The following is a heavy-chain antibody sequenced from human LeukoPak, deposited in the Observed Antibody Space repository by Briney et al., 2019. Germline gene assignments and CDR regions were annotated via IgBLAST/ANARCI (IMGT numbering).Heavy chain of an antibody. CDR1: GGSISSGGYY. Sequence: PSQTLSLTCAVSGGSISSGGYYWGWIRQPPGKGLEWIGSIYYSGSTYYNPSLKSRVTISVDTSKNQFSLKLSSVTAADTAVYYCARRRPRPAYYFDYWGQGTLVTVSS. CDR2: IYYSGST. V-gene: IGHV4-39*01. CDR3: ARRRPRPAYYFDY. J-gene: IGHJ4*02.